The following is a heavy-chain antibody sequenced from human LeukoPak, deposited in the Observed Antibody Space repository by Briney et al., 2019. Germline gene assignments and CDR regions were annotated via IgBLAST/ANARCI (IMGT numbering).Heavy chain of an antibody. CDR1: GYTLTSYD. Sequence: ASVKVSCKASGYTLTSYDMHWVRQAPGQGLEWMGWINPNSGGTNYAQKFQGRVTMTRDTSISTAYMELSRLRSNDTAVYYCASDHNCTNGVCYRIDSWGEGNPVTVSP. D-gene: IGHD2-8*01. CDR2: INPNSGGT. V-gene: IGHV1-2*02. J-gene: IGHJ4*02. CDR3: ASDHNCTNGVCYRIDS.